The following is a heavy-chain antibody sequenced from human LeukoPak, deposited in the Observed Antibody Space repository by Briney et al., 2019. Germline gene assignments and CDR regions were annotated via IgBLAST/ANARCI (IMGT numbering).Heavy chain of an antibody. V-gene: IGHV3-21*01. CDR1: GFTFSSYS. CDR2: ISSSSYI. D-gene: IGHD2-15*01. CDR3: AREGSGGSWLGFYYYYYMDV. Sequence: GGSLRLSCAASGFTFSSYSMNWVRQAPGKGLEWVSSISSSSYIYYADSVKGRFTISRDNAKNSLYLQMNSLRAEDTAVYYCAREGSGGSWLGFYYYYYMDVWGKGTTVTISS. J-gene: IGHJ6*03.